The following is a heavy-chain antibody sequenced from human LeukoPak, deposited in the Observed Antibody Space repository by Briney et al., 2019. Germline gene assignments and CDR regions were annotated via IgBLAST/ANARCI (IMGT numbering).Heavy chain of an antibody. CDR3: ARGYDSTNWFDP. J-gene: IGHJ5*02. D-gene: IGHD1-1*01. V-gene: IGHV3-23*01. CDR2: ISGSGGST. CDR1: GFTFSSYA. Sequence: GGSLRLSCAASGFTFSSYAMSWVRQAPGKGLEWVSAISGSGGSTYYADSVKGRFTISRDNSKNTLYLQMNSLRAEDTAVYYCARGYDSTNWFDPWGQGTLVTVSS.